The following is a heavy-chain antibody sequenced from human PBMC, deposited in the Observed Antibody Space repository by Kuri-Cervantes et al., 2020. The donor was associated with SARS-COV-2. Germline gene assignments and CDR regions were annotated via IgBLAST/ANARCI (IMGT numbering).Heavy chain of an antibody. CDR2: IKSKTDGGTT. Sequence: GESLKISCAASGCTFSNAWMSWVRQAPGKGLEWVGRIKSKTDGGTTDYAAPVKGRFTISRDDSKNTLYLQMNSLKTEDTAVYYCTTDLPITIFGVVYYYYYMDVWGKGTTVTVSS. CDR3: TTDLPITIFGVVYYYYYMDV. D-gene: IGHD3-3*01. CDR1: GCTFSNAW. J-gene: IGHJ6*03. V-gene: IGHV3-15*01.